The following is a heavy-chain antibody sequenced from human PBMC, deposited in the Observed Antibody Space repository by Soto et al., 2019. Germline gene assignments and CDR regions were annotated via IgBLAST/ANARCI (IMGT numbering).Heavy chain of an antibody. CDR2: ISYDGSNK. Sequence: GGSLRLSCAASGFTFSSYAMHWVRQAPGKGLEWVAVISYDGSNKYYADSVKGRFTISRDNSKNTLYLQMNSLRAEDTAVYYCASFDSSGYYYLSSFDYWGQGTLVSLSS. D-gene: IGHD3-22*01. CDR1: GFTFSSYA. V-gene: IGHV3-30-3*01. CDR3: ASFDSSGYYYLSSFDY. J-gene: IGHJ4*02.